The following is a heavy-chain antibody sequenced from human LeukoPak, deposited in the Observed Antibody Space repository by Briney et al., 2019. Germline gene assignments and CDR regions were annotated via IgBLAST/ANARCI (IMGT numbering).Heavy chain of an antibody. V-gene: IGHV1-69*13. D-gene: IGHD2-15*01. J-gene: IGHJ4*02. Sequence: SVKVSGKASGYILTDYYMHWVRQAPGQGLEWMGGIIPIFGTANYAQKFQGRVTITADESTSTAYMELSSLRSEDTAVYYCARAQYCSGGSCYPPLYWGQGTLVTVSS. CDR2: IIPIFGTA. CDR3: ARAQYCSGGSCYPPLY. CDR1: GYILTDYY.